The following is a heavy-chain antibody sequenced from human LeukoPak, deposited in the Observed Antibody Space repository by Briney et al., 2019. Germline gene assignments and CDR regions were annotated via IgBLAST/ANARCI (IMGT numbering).Heavy chain of an antibody. Sequence: SETLSLTCTVSGGSLENYFWSWIRQSPGQRLEYIGFVHYSGSSNYNPSLKSRVTILMDTSKNQFSLKLTSVTAADTAVYFCARQGGWYYPFDFWGQGTLVSVSA. CDR1: GGSLENYF. CDR2: VHYSGSS. CDR3: ARQGGWYYPFDF. J-gene: IGHJ4*02. V-gene: IGHV4-59*08. D-gene: IGHD6-19*01.